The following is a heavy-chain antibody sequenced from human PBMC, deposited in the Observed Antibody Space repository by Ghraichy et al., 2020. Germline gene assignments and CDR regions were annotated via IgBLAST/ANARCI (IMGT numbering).Heavy chain of an antibody. CDR2: INPNSGGT. Sequence: ASVKVSCKASGYTFTGYYMHWVRQAPGQGLEWMGRINPNSGGTNYAQKFQGRVTMTRDTSISTAYMELSRLRSDDTAVYYCARVAEGFGLAFDYWGQGTLVTVSS. J-gene: IGHJ4*02. D-gene: IGHD3-10*01. CDR3: ARVAEGFGLAFDY. CDR1: GYTFTGYY. V-gene: IGHV1-2*06.